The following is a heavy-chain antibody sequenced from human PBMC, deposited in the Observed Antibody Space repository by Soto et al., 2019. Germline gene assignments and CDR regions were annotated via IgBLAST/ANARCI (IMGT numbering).Heavy chain of an antibody. V-gene: IGHV4-31*03. J-gene: IGHJ6*02. CDR1: GGSISSGGNY. CDR2: IYHSGST. CDR3: ARARMVRGVIYYYGMDV. D-gene: IGHD3-10*01. Sequence: QVQLQESGPGLVKSSQTLSLTCTVSGGSISSGGNYWSWIRQHPGKGLEWIGYIYHSGSTYYNPSLMGRVTISVDTSKNQFSLKLNSVTAADTAVYYCARARMVRGVIYYYGMDVWGQGTTVTVSS.